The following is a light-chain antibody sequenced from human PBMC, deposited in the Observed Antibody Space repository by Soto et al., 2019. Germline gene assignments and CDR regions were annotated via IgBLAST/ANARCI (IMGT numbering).Light chain of an antibody. CDR2: KAS. CDR1: QTVENY. J-gene: IGKJ1*01. CDR3: QQYNAYSGT. V-gene: IGKV1-5*03. Sequence: DIQMTQSPSTLSASVGDRVTITCRASQTVENYLAWYQQKPGKAPKLLIYKASVLESGVPSRFGGSGYGTEFALTISSPQSDDFGTYYCQQYNAYSGTFGQGTKVDI.